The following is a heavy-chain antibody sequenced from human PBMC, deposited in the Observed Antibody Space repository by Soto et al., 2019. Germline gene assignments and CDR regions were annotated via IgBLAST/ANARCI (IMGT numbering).Heavy chain of an antibody. Sequence: XETLSLTCAVVSSSLGDHYWAWIRQSPDKGLDWIGEVHPSGSTDYNPSLKSRLTLSLDTSKNQFSLKVASVTAADTAVYFCARGKPSGYRFGPRNFFYYGLDVWGQGTTVTVS. CDR1: SSSLGDHY. J-gene: IGHJ6*02. D-gene: IGHD5-18*01. CDR3: ARGKPSGYRFGPRNFFYYGLDV. CDR2: VHPSGST. V-gene: IGHV4-34*01.